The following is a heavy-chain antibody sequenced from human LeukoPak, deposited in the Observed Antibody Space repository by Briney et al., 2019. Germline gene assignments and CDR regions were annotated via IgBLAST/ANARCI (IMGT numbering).Heavy chain of an antibody. D-gene: IGHD2-8*01. Sequence: GGSLRLSCAASGFTFTTYGIHFVRQAPGKGLEWVALIWHDGNRQYYADSVKGRFTISRDNAKNSHFLQMSSLRVDDTALYYCARGFRNGPFDCWGQGTLVTVSS. CDR1: GFTFTTYG. V-gene: IGHV3-33*03. J-gene: IGHJ4*02. CDR2: IWHDGNRQ. CDR3: ARGFRNGPFDC.